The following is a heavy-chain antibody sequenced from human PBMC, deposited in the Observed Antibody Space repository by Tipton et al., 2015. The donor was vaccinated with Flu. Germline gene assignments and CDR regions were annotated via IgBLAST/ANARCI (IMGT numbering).Heavy chain of an antibody. Sequence: TLSLTCTVSGGSISSSSYYWGWIRQPPGKGLEWIGTVYFSGSTYYNPSLKSRVTISTDTSKNQLSLKVTSVTAADTAVYYCARSLEDQLEAFDVWGQGTMVTVSS. D-gene: IGHD2-2*01. CDR2: VYFSGST. J-gene: IGHJ3*01. CDR1: GGSISSSSYY. V-gene: IGHV4-39*07. CDR3: ARSLEDQLEAFDV.